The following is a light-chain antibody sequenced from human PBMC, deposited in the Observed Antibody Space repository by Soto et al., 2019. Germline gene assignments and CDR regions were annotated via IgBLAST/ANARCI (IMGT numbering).Light chain of an antibody. CDR1: QSVSSY. Sequence: IVLTRSAGALSGFPGERATLPSRASQSVSSYLAWYQQKPGKAPKLLIYSASTRATGIPARFSGSGSGTEFTLTISSLQSEDFAVYYCQQYNNWPLTFGGGTKVDI. V-gene: IGKV3-15*01. J-gene: IGKJ4*01. CDR2: SAS. CDR3: QQYNNWPLT.